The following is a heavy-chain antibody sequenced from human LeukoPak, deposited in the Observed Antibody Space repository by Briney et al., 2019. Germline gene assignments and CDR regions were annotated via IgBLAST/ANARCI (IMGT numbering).Heavy chain of an antibody. V-gene: IGHV3-23*01. CDR3: ASFHYYGSGAYYLSY. CDR2: IGDSGATT. J-gene: IGHJ4*02. Sequence: GGSLRLSCAASGFTLSSYAMTWVRQAPGKGLEWVSDIGDSGATTYYADSVKGRFTISRDNSKNTLYLQMSSLRAEDTTVYFCASFHYYGSGAYYLSYWGQGTLVTVSS. CDR1: GFTLSSYA. D-gene: IGHD3-10*01.